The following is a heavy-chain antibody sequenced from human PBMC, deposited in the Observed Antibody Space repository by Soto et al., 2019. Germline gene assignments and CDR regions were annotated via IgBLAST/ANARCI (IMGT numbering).Heavy chain of an antibody. J-gene: IGHJ4*02. CDR1: GLNFDDFA. V-gene: IGHV3-9*01. CDR2: ITWNSRAL. D-gene: IGHD3-3*01. CDR3: AKGRYDFWSPYCFDS. Sequence: GGSLRLSCVGTGLNFDDFAMHWVRQAPGKGLEWVSGITWNSRALAYADSVKGRFTISRDNARNSLYLQMDSLRDEDTALYYCAKGRYDFWSPYCFDSWGQGTLVTVSS.